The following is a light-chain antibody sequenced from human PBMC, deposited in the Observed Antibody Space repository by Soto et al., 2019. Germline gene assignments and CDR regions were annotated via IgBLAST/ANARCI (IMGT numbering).Light chain of an antibody. CDR1: QTLLHSNGHNY. Sequence: EIVMTQSPLSLFFTPGEPASISCRSSQTLLHSNGHNYWVWYLQKQGESPQLLIYLGSNRASGVPDRFSGSGSGTDFTLKISTVEAEDVGVYYCMQALQTPPWTFGQGTKVEIK. J-gene: IGKJ1*01. CDR3: MQALQTPPWT. CDR2: LGS. V-gene: IGKV2-28*01.